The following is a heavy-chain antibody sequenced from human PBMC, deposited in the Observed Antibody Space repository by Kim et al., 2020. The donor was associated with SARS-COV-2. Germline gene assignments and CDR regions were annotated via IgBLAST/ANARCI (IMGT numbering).Heavy chain of an antibody. CDR1: GFTFSSYW. CDR2: IKQDGNQK. CDR3: ARDGDLYSSGKDAFDI. J-gene: IGHJ3*02. D-gene: IGHD6-19*01. V-gene: IGHV3-7*01. Sequence: GGSLRLSCAASGFTFSSYWMTWVRQAPGKGLEWVANIKQDGNQKYYVDSVKGRFTISRDNAKNSLYLQMNSLRAEDTAVYYCARDGDLYSSGKDAFDIWGQGTMVTRSS.